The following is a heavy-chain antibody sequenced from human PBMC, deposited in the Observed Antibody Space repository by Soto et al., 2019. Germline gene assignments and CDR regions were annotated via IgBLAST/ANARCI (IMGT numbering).Heavy chain of an antibody. V-gene: IGHV1-2*02. CDR3: ARDKSGCSSTSCYRYYYYYYGMDV. D-gene: IGHD2-2*01. Sequence: ASVKVSCKASGYTFTGYYMHWVRQAPGQGLEWMGWINPNSGGTNYAQKFQGRVTMTRDTSISTAYMELSRLRSDDTAVYYCARDKSGCSSTSCYRYYYYYYGMDVWGQGTTVTSP. J-gene: IGHJ6*02. CDR2: INPNSGGT. CDR1: GYTFTGYY.